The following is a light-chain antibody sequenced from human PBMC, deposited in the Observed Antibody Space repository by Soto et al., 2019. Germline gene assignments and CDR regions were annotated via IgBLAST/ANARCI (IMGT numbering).Light chain of an antibody. Sequence: QSVLTQPPSVSGAPGQRVTISCTGSSSNIGAGYDIHWYQQLPGAAPKLLISGNSNRPSGVPDRFSGSKSGTSASLAIAGLQAEDEADYYCQSYDTSLSGSVLGGGTKLTVL. V-gene: IGLV1-40*01. CDR3: QSYDTSLSGSV. J-gene: IGLJ2*01. CDR1: SSNIGAGYD. CDR2: GNS.